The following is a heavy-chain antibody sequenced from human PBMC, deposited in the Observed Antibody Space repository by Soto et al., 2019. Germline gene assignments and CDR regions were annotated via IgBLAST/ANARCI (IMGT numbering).Heavy chain of an antibody. CDR3: AKDRDIVLMVYAIRTSGFDY. V-gene: IGHV3-23*01. J-gene: IGHJ4*02. D-gene: IGHD2-8*01. CDR1: GFTFSSYA. CDR2: ISGSGGST. Sequence: GGSLRLSCAASGFTFSSYAMSWVRQAPGKGLEWVSAISGSGGSTYYADSVKGRFTISRDNSKNTLYLQMNSLRAEDTAVYYCAKDRDIVLMVYAIRTSGFDYWGQGTLVTVSS.